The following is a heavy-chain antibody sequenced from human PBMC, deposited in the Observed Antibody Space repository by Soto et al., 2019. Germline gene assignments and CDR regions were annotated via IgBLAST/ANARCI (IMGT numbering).Heavy chain of an antibody. CDR3: AKDYYDSSGYYPPALLFDY. CDR2: INAGNGNT. CDR1: GYSLSRNT. Sequence: ASVKVSCKTSGYSLSRNTMHWVRQAPGQRLEWMGWINAGNGNTKYSQKFQGRVTITRDTSASTAYMELSSLRSEDTAVYYCAKDYYDSSGYYPPALLFDYWGQGTLVTVSS. J-gene: IGHJ4*02. V-gene: IGHV1-3*01. D-gene: IGHD3-22*01.